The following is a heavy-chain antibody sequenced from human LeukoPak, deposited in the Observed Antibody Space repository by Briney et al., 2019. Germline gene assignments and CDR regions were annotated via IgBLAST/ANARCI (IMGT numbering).Heavy chain of an antibody. V-gene: IGHV3-64*02. Sequence: GGSLRLSCVASGFNFGAYGMHWVRQAPGQGLEYISAISADGGTTFHAESVKGRFTISRDNSKNTLYLQMGSLRIDDSALYYCARGRGGPPFDFWGHGTLITVSS. CDR3: ARGRGGPPFDF. CDR2: ISADGGTT. J-gene: IGHJ4*01. CDR1: GFNFGAYG. D-gene: IGHD3-10*01.